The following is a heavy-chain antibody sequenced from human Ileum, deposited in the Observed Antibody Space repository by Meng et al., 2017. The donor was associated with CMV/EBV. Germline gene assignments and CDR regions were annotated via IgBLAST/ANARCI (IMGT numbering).Heavy chain of an antibody. V-gene: IGHV4-30-4*08. CDR1: YY. CDR3: AREPKYYYDSSGYYYDIGSAFDI. J-gene: IGHJ3*02. Sequence: YYWSWISQPPGKVLEWIGYIYYSGSTYYNPSLKSRVTISVDTSKNQFSLKLSSVTAADTAVYYCAREPKYYYDSSGYYYDIGSAFDIWGQGTMVTVSS. CDR2: IYYSGST. D-gene: IGHD3-22*01.